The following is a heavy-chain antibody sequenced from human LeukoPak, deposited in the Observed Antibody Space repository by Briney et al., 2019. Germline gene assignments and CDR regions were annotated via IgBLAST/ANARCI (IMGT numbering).Heavy chain of an antibody. CDR2: IKQDGSEK. CDR3: ARVASSIPQRNWFDP. V-gene: IGHV3-7*03. Sequence: GGSLRLSCAASGFIIKDYWMIWVRQAPGKGLEWVANIKQDGSEKYYVDSVKGRFTISRDNAKNSLYLQMNTLRAEDTAVYYCARVASSIPQRNWFDPWGQGTLVTVSS. D-gene: IGHD3-3*02. CDR1: GFIIKDYW. J-gene: IGHJ5*02.